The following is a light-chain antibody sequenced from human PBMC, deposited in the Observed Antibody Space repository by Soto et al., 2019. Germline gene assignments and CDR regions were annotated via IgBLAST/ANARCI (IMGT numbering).Light chain of an antibody. CDR2: AAS. J-gene: IGKJ2*01. V-gene: IGKV1-39*01. CDR1: QTITSY. Sequence: DIEMTQSPSSLSASVGDRVTITCRASQTITSYLNWYQQKPGKAPKLLIYAASSLQSGVPSRFSGSGSGTDFTLTISSLQTEDFATYYCQQSYSKPYTFGQGTKLEIK. CDR3: QQSYSKPYT.